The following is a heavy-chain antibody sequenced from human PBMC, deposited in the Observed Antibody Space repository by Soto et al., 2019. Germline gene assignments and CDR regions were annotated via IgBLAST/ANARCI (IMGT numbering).Heavy chain of an antibody. V-gene: IGHV3-33*01. D-gene: IGHD4-17*01. J-gene: IGHJ4*02. CDR1: GFTFSSYG. Sequence: QVQLVESGGGVVQPGRSLRLSCAASGFTFSSYGMHWVRQAPGKGLEWVAVIWYDGSNKYYADSVKGRFTISRDNSKNTLYLQMNSLRAEDTAVYYCARDPYGDYVQGFDSWGQGTLVTVSS. CDR3: ARDPYGDYVQGFDS. CDR2: IWYDGSNK.